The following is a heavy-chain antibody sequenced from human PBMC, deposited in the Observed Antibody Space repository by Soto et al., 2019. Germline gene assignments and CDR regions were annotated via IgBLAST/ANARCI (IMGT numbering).Heavy chain of an antibody. CDR3: ARIYDSSGYDYYYYGMDV. CDR1: GFSLSNARMG. Sequence: QVTLKESGPVLVKPTETLTLTCTVSGFSLSNARMGVSWIRQPPGKALEWLAHIFSNDEKSYSTSLKSRLTISKDPPKSQVVLTMTNMDPVDTATYYCARIYDSSGYDYYYYGMDVWGQGTTVTVSS. D-gene: IGHD3-22*01. V-gene: IGHV2-26*01. J-gene: IGHJ6*02. CDR2: IFSNDEK.